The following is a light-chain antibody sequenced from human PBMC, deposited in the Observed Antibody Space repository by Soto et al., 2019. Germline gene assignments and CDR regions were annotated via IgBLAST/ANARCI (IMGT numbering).Light chain of an antibody. CDR3: SSYTGITTYV. V-gene: IGLV2-14*01. J-gene: IGLJ1*01. CDR1: SSDVGGYNY. CDR2: EVS. Sequence: QSALTQPASVSGSPGQSITISCTGTSSDVGGYNYVSWYQQHPGKAPKLMIYEVSNRPSGVSNRFSGSKSGNTASLTISGLQAGDEADYYCSSYTGITTYVFGTGTKLTVL.